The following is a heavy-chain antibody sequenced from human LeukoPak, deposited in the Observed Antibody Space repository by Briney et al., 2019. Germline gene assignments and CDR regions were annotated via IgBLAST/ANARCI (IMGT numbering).Heavy chain of an antibody. D-gene: IGHD3-16*01. CDR3: RLKRRGSYYAFES. Sequence: GGSLRLSCAASGFSVSDYSISWISQSPAKGPEWVLNVMAGRVSTNYADSVKGRFTISRDNAKTSVALQLDGLRADDTAVYFCRLKRRGSYYAFESWGQGALVTVSS. J-gene: IGHJ4*02. CDR2: VMAGRVST. V-gene: IGHV3-11*03. CDR1: GFSVSDYS.